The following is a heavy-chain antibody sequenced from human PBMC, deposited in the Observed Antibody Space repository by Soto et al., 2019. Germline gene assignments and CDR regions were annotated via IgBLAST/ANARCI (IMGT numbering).Heavy chain of an antibody. CDR1: GGFINNNY. Sequence: QVQLQESGPGLVKPSETLSLTCTVSGGFINNNYWSWIRQPPGKGLEWIGYIYSSGSTKYNPSLKSRVTITLDTSKNQFSLKLSSVTAADTAVYYCARGYASHDCWGQGTLVTVSS. V-gene: IGHV4-59*01. J-gene: IGHJ4*02. D-gene: IGHD2-2*01. CDR3: ARGYASHDC. CDR2: IYSSGST.